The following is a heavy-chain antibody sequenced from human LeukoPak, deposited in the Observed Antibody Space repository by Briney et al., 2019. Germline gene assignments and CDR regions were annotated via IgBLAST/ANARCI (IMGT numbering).Heavy chain of an antibody. V-gene: IGHV3-30*04. CDR2: ISYDGTHK. Sequence: GGSLRLSCAASGFTFSSSAFHWVRQAPGEGLEWVAVISYDGTHKYYADSVKGRFTISRDNAKNSLYLQMNSLRAEDTAVYYCARDRGEWDYFDYWGQGTLVTVSS. D-gene: IGHD2-21*01. CDR1: GFTFSSSA. CDR3: ARDRGEWDYFDY. J-gene: IGHJ4*02.